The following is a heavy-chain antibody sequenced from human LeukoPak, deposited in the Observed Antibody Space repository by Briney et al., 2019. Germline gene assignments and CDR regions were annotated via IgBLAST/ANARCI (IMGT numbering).Heavy chain of an antibody. CDR2: ISYDGSRA. CDR3: ASGEQPLVLAAFDI. J-gene: IGHJ3*02. V-gene: IGHV3-30-3*01. CDR1: GFTFSTYA. D-gene: IGHD6-13*01. Sequence: GSLRLSCAASGFTFSTYAMHWVRQAPGKGLEWVAVISYDGSRAYYADSVKGRFTISRDNSKNTLFLQMNSLRAEDTAAYFCASGEQPLVLAAFDIWGQGTMVTVSP.